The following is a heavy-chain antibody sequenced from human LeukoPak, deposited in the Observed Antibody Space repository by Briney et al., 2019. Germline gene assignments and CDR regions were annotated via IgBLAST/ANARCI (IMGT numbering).Heavy chain of an antibody. D-gene: IGHD6-13*01. Sequence: SETLSLTCTVSGVSISSSNYYDWIRQPPGKGLEWIGSINYSGNTYYNPSLKSRVTISLDTSKNQFSLKLSSVTAADTAVYYCARPDAMATAAFDYWGQGTLVTVSS. J-gene: IGHJ4*02. CDR3: ARPDAMATAAFDY. CDR2: INYSGNT. CDR1: GVSISSSNYY. V-gene: IGHV4-39*01.